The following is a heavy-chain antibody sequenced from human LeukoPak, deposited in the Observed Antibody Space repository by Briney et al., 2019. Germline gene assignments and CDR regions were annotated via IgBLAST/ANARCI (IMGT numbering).Heavy chain of an antibody. J-gene: IGHJ4*02. D-gene: IGHD6-13*01. CDR2: IGWNSGGI. V-gene: IGHV3-9*01. Sequence: PGRSLRLSCAASGFTFDDYAMHWVRQAPGKGLEWVSGIGWNSGGIVYADPVKGRFTTSRDNAKNSLYLQMNSLGAEDTAFYYCVKVSAAGFVDHWGQGTLVTVSS. CDR1: GFTFDDYA. CDR3: VKVSAAGFVDH.